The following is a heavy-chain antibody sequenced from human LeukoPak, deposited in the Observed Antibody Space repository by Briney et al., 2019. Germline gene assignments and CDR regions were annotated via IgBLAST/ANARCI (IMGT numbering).Heavy chain of an antibody. CDR1: GFDFSSNA. J-gene: IGHJ4*02. CDR3: AKGGPISWFPLDS. V-gene: IGHV3-23*01. Sequence: GGSLRLSCAASGFDFSSNAMTWVRQAPGKGLEWISSIGGSGGVTTYYTGSVKGRFTISRDSSKNTLYLQMNSLRGEDTALYYCAKGGPISWFPLDSWGQGTLVTVSS. D-gene: IGHD6-13*01. CDR2: IGGSGGVTT.